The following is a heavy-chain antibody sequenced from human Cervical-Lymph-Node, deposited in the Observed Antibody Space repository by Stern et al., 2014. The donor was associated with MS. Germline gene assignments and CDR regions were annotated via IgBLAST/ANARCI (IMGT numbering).Heavy chain of an antibody. Sequence: VHLVESGGGVVPPGRSLRLSCADSGSTFSKSAMHWVRQAPGKGLEWVAVISHDGSKKQYGDSVKGRLAIARDNSRNTLSLEIYSLRAEDTAVYYCVRTESFYYYDGMDVWGHGTTVIVSS. V-gene: IGHV3-30*09. CDR2: ISHDGSKK. CDR3: VRTESFYYYDGMDV. J-gene: IGHJ6*02. CDR1: GSTFSKSA.